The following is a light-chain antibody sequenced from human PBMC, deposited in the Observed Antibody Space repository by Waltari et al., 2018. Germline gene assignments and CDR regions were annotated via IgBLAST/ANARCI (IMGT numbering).Light chain of an antibody. V-gene: IGKV3-15*01. CDR1: QSVGSN. J-gene: IGKJ4*01. Sequence: DIVMTQSPVTLSVSPGERATLSCRASQSVGSNLAWYQQKPGPALRLLIFAASRRATGVSARFSGSGSGTEFTLTISRLQSEDFAVYYCQQYNNWPLTFGGGTKVEI. CDR3: QQYNNWPLT. CDR2: AAS.